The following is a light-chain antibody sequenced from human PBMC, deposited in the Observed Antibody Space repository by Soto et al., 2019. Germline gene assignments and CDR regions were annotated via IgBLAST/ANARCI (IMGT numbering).Light chain of an antibody. J-gene: IGKJ2*01. CDR2: GAS. CDR1: QDIRTE. Sequence: AIQMTQSPSSLSASVGDRVTITCRASQDIRTELGWYQQRPGKAPNLLIYGASTLQTGVPSRFSGSGSGTDFFLTLSSLQPEDVATYFCLQDYNYPRTFGQGTKLQIK. CDR3: LQDYNYPRT. V-gene: IGKV1-6*01.